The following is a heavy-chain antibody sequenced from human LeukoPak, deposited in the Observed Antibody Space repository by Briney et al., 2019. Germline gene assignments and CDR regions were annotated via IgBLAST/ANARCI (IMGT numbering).Heavy chain of an antibody. D-gene: IGHD3-10*01. CDR3: GRDFSSVHRGEASYY. CDR2: ISAYNGNT. CDR1: GYSFSNYG. J-gene: IGHJ4*02. V-gene: IGHV1-18*01. Sequence: ASVKVSCKASGYSFSNYGINWVRQAPGQGLECMGWISAYNGNTQYAQKIQGRATMTSDTSTSTAYMELRSLRSDDTAVYYCGRDFSSVHRGEASYYWGQGTLVTVSS.